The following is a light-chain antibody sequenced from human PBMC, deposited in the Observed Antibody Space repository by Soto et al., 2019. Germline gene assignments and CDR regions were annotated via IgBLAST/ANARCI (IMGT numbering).Light chain of an antibody. CDR2: VAS. J-gene: IGKJ2*01. V-gene: IGKV1-39*01. CDR1: QSITTS. CDR3: QQSYSTPYT. Sequence: DIQMTQSPSSRSASVGDRVTITCRASQSITTSLNWYQQKAGKAPKLLIYVASSLQSGVPSRFSGSGSGTDFTLTISSLQPEDSATYYCQQSYSTPYTFGQGTKLEIK.